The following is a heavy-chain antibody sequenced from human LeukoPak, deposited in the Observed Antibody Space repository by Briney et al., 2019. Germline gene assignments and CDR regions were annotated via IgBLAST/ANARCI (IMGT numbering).Heavy chain of an antibody. J-gene: IGHJ5*02. CDR1: GGSVSSGSYY. D-gene: IGHD2-15*01. CDR2: IYNSGST. Sequence: PSETLSLTCSVSGGSVSSGSYYWSWIRQPPGKGLEWIGYIYNSGSTNYNPSLKSRVTISVDTSKNQFSLKLSSVTAADTAVYYCARISRWFDPWGQGTLVTVSS. V-gene: IGHV4-61*01. CDR3: ARISRWFDP.